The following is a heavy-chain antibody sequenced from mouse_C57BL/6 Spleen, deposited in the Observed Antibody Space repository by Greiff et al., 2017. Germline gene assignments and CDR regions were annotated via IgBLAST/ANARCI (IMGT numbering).Heavy chain of an antibody. CDR2: IYPGDGDT. CDR3: ARSDLLRGYFDY. J-gene: IGHJ2*01. CDR1: GYAFSSYW. Sequence: QVQLQQSGAELVKPGASVKISCKASGYAFSSYWMNWVKQRPGKGLEWIGQIYPGDGDTNYNGKFKGKATLTADKSSSTAYMQLSSLTSEDSAVYVGARSDLLRGYFDYWGQGTTLTVSS. V-gene: IGHV1-80*01. D-gene: IGHD2-1*01.